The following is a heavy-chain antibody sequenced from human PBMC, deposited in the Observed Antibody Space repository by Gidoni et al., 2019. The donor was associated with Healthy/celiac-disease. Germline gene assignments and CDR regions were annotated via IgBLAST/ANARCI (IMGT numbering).Heavy chain of an antibody. CDR1: GFSLSTSGMC. D-gene: IGHD3-22*01. CDR2: IDWDDDK. J-gene: IGHJ4*02. Sequence: QVTLRESGPALVKPTQTLTLTCTFPGFSLSTSGMCVSWIRQPPGKALEWLARIDWDDDKYYSTSLKTRLTISKDTSKNQVVLTMTNMDPVDTATYYCARIRFGYYDSSGQGAFDYWGQGTLVTVSS. V-gene: IGHV2-70*15. CDR3: ARIRFGYYDSSGQGAFDY.